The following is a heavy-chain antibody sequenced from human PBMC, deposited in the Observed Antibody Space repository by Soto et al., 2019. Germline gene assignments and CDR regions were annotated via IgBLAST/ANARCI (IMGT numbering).Heavy chain of an antibody. Sequence: PGGSLRLSCAASGFTFSSYAMSWVRQAPGKGLEWASAISGSGGSTYYADSVKGRFTISRDNSKNTLYLQMNSLRAEDTAVYYCAKSSPSSIAAPVGGMEVWGQGTTVTVSS. J-gene: IGHJ6*02. CDR3: AKSSPSSIAAPVGGMEV. D-gene: IGHD6-6*01. V-gene: IGHV3-23*01. CDR1: GFTFSSYA. CDR2: ISGSGGST.